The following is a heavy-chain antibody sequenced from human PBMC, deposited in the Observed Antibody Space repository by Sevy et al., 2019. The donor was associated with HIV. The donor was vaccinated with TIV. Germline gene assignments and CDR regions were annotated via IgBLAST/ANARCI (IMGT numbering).Heavy chain of an antibody. Sequence: GGSLRLSCATSGFTFNIYAMSWVRQAPGKGLEWVSTIGGGDTYYADSVKGRFTISRDDSKSAVYLQMNSLRADVTAVYYCAKDGVSRNKLWDWFDPWGQRTLVTVSS. D-gene: IGHD2-21*01. CDR2: IGGGDT. V-gene: IGHV3-23*01. J-gene: IGHJ5*02. CDR1: GFTFNIYA. CDR3: AKDGVSRNKLWDWFDP.